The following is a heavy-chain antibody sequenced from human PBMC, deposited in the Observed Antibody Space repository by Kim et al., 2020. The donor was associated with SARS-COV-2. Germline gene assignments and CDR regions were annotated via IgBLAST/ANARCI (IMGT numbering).Heavy chain of an antibody. V-gene: IGHV3-48*03. CDR2: ISSSGNTI. J-gene: IGHJ4*02. D-gene: IGHD6-19*01. CDR3: ARDNGINSGWLYYFDY. CDR1: GFSLSDYE. Sequence: GGSLRLSCVVSGFSLSDYEMNWVRQTPGKGLEWVSYISSSGNTIYYAASVKGRFTISRDNAKSSLYLQMNSLRAEDTAVYYCARDNGINSGWLYYFDYWGQGTLVTVSS.